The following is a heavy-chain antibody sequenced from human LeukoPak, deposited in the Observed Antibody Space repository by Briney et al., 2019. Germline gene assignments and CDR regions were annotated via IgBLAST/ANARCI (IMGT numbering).Heavy chain of an antibody. Sequence: ASVKVSCKASGYTFTGYYMHWVRQAPGQGLEWMGWIDPNSGGTNFARKFQGRVTMTRDTSINMVYMELSSPRSDDTAVYYCARDRLTVGATTMLYWGQGTLVTVSS. D-gene: IGHD1-26*01. J-gene: IGHJ4*02. CDR3: ARDRLTVGATTMLY. CDR2: IDPNSGGT. CDR1: GYTFTGYY. V-gene: IGHV1-2*02.